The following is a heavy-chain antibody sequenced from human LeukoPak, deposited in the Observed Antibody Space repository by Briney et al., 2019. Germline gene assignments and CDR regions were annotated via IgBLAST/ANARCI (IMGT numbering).Heavy chain of an antibody. J-gene: IGHJ3*02. CDR2: INPNSGGT. Sequence: ASVKVSCKASGYTFTGYYMHWVRQAPGQGLEWMGWINPNSGGTNYAQKFQGRITMTRDTSISTAYMELSRLRSDDTAVYYCASINYYDILTGPASAFDIWGQGTMVTVSS. CDR1: GYTFTGYY. CDR3: ASINYYDILTGPASAFDI. D-gene: IGHD3-9*01. V-gene: IGHV1-2*02.